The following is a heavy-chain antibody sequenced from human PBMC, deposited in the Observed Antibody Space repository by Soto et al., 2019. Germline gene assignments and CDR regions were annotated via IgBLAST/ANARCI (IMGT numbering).Heavy chain of an antibody. CDR3: ANLWGDGYNLGQDYNGMDV. Sequence: QVQMVESGGGVVQPGRSLRLSCAASGFSFENYGMHWVRQAPGRGLEWVAIIWYDGSLQYYAAAVKGRFTISRDNSKNTLYLETNRLTAEDTAVYYCANLWGDGYNLGQDYNGMDVWGQGTTVIVSS. V-gene: IGHV3-33*06. J-gene: IGHJ6*02. CDR2: IWYDGSLQ. D-gene: IGHD5-12*01. CDR1: GFSFENYG.